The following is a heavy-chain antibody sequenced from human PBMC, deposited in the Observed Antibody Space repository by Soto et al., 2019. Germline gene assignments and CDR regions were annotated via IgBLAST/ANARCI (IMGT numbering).Heavy chain of an antibody. CDR2: IYYSGST. CDR3: ASYDFWSGFFYFDY. D-gene: IGHD3-3*01. Sequence: SETLSLTCTVSGGSISSGGYYWSWIRQHPGKGLEWIGYIYYSGSTYYNPSLKGRVTISVDTSKNQFSLKLSSVTAADTAVYYCASYDFWSGFFYFDYWGQGTLVTVSS. V-gene: IGHV4-31*03. CDR1: GGSISSGGYY. J-gene: IGHJ4*02.